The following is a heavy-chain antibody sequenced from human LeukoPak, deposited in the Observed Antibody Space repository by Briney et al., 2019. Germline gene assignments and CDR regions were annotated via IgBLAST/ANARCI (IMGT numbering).Heavy chain of an antibody. CDR2: IYYTGTT. CDR1: GASIASTSYY. V-gene: IGHV4-39*01. D-gene: IGHD5-18*01. Sequence: SETLSLTCIVSGASIASTSYYWGWVRQPTGKGLEWIGSIYYTGTTYYNPSLESRVTISVDTSKNHFFLKLSAVTAADTSVYYCAKHRRYSFWDYCGQGCLLTVSS. CDR3: AKHRRYSFWDY. J-gene: IGHJ4*02.